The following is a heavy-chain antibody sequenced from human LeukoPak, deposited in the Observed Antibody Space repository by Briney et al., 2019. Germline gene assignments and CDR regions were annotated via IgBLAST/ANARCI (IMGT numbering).Heavy chain of an antibody. CDR2: ISNSGSTI. CDR3: ARGPPTSIAARGRPYYYYGMDV. J-gene: IGHJ6*02. Sequence: GGSLRLSCAASGFTFSDYYMSWIRQAPGKGLEWVSYISNSGSTIYYADSVKGRFTISRDNAKNSLYLQMNSLRAEDTAVYYCARGPPTSIAARGRPYYYYGMDVWGQGTTVTVSS. V-gene: IGHV3-11*01. CDR1: GFTFSDYY. D-gene: IGHD6-6*01.